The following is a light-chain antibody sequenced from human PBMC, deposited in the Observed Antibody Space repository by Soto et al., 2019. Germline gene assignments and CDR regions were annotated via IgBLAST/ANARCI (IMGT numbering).Light chain of an antibody. J-gene: IGKJ3*01. V-gene: IGKV1-5*03. Sequence: DVQMTQTPSSLSASVGDRVILTCRASQSIGNWLAWYQQKPGKAPKLLIYKASSLESGVPTRFSGSGSGTDFTRTISSLQPEDFETYYCQQYNSYVFGPGTKVDI. CDR2: KAS. CDR3: QQYNSYV. CDR1: QSIGNW.